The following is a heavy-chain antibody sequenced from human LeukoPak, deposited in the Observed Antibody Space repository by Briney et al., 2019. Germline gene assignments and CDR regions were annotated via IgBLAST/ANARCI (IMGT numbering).Heavy chain of an antibody. D-gene: IGHD6-19*01. Sequence: PGGSLRLSCAASGFTFSSYAVSWVRQAPGKGLEWVSVISGSGSDAVYADSVKGRFTISRDNSKNTLYLQMNSLRAEDTAVYYCAKDRAAVAYTVFFGDYWGQGTLVTVSS. CDR3: AKDRAAVAYTVFFGDY. CDR2: ISGSGSDA. V-gene: IGHV3-23*01. CDR1: GFTFSSYA. J-gene: IGHJ4*02.